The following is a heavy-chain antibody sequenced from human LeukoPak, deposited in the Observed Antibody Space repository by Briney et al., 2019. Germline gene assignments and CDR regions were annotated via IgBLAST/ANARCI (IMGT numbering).Heavy chain of an antibody. CDR1: GFTFDDYT. J-gene: IGHJ4*02. CDR3: ARDNVYYDSSGYYHIDY. Sequence: GGSLRLSCAASGFTFDDYTMHWVRQAPGKGLEWVSLISWDGGSTYYADSVKGRFTISRDNSKNSLYLQMNSLRAEDTAVYYCARDNVYYDSSGYYHIDYWGQGTLVTVSS. CDR2: ISWDGGST. V-gene: IGHV3-43*01. D-gene: IGHD3-22*01.